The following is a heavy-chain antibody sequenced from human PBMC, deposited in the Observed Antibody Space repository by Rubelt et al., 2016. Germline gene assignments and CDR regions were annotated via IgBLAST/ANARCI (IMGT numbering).Heavy chain of an antibody. CDR2: ISYDGSNK. CDR3: AREGGALGYFDY. Sequence: GRSLRLSCAASGFTFSSYAMHWVRQAPGKGLEWVAVISYDGSNKYYADSVKGRFTISRDNSKNTLYLQMNSLRAEDTAVYYCAREGGALGYFDYWGQGTLVTVSS. CDR1: GFTFSSYA. J-gene: IGHJ4*02. V-gene: IGHV3-30*04. D-gene: IGHD3-10*01.